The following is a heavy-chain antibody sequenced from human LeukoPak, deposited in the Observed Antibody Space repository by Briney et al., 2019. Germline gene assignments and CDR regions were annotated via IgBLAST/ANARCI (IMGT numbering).Heavy chain of an antibody. J-gene: IGHJ4*02. CDR2: INWNGGST. CDR3: ARDYGLGLWFGEFLDY. CDR1: GFTFDDYG. Sequence: GGSLRLSCAASGFTFDDYGMSWVRQAPGKGLEWVSGINWNGGSTGYADSVKGRFTISRDNAKNSLYLQMNSLRAEDTAVYYCARDYGLGLWFGEFLDYWGQGTLVTVSS. D-gene: IGHD3-10*01. V-gene: IGHV3-20*04.